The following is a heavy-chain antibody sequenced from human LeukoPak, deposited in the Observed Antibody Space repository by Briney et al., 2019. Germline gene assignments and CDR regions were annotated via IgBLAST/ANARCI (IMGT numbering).Heavy chain of an antibody. D-gene: IGHD1-14*01. V-gene: IGHV4-4*02. CDR1: GGSMSSTKW. CDR3: ATSTVMNHYCFDY. Sequence: PSETLSLTCAVSGGSMSSTKWWRWVRQPPGKGLEWSGEIYHSGSTNYNPSLKSRITISVDKSKNHVSLNLSSVTAADTAVYYCATSTVMNHYCFDYWAQGTLVTVSS. J-gene: IGHJ4*02. CDR2: IYHSGST.